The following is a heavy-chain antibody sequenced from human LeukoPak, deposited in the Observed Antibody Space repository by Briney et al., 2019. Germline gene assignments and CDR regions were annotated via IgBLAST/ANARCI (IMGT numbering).Heavy chain of an antibody. CDR1: GVSFSGYY. CDR3: ARQILTGYRYPKIDY. CDR2: INHSGST. V-gene: IGHV4-34*01. Sequence: PSETLSLTCAVYGVSFSGYYWSWIRQPPGKGLEWIGEINHSGSTNYDPSLKSRVTISVDTSKNQFSLKLSSVTAADTAVYYCARQILTGYRYPKIDYWGQGTLVTVSS. D-gene: IGHD3-9*01. J-gene: IGHJ4*02.